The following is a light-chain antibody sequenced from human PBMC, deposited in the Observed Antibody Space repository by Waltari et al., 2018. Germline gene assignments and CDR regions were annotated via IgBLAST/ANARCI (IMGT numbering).Light chain of an antibody. Sequence: QSALTQPASVSGSPGQSVTISCVGRTLDVGAHKFASCYQQHPGEVPKLLIYDVNNRPSGVSNRFSGSKSGNTASLTISGLQPEDDSYYYCSSYTSSSTLVFGGGTKLTVL. CDR3: SSYTSSSTLV. V-gene: IGLV2-14*03. J-gene: IGLJ2*01. CDR2: DVN. CDR1: TLDVGAHKF.